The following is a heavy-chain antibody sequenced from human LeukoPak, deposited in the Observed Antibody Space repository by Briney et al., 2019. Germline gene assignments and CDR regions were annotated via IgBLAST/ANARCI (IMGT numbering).Heavy chain of an antibody. J-gene: IGHJ3*02. V-gene: IGHV3-21*01. CDR3: ARDVLGGTLLGAFDI. CDR2: ISSSSSYI. CDR1: GFTFSSYS. D-gene: IGHD1-26*01. Sequence: GGSLRLSCAASGFTFSSYSMNWVRQAPGKGLEWVSSISSSSSYIYYADSVKGRFTISRDNAKNSLYLQMNSLRAEDTAVYYCARDVLGGTLLGAFDIWGQGTMVTVSS.